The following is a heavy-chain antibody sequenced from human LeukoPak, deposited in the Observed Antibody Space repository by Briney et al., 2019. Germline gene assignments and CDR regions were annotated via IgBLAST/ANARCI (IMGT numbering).Heavy chain of an antibody. D-gene: IGHD3-3*01. J-gene: IGHJ3*02. CDR1: GYTFTSYY. V-gene: IGHV1-46*01. Sequence: ASVKVSCTASGYTFTSYYMHWVRQAPGQGLEWMGIINPSGGSTSYAQKFQGRVTMTRDTSTSTVYMELSSLRSEDTAVYYCARPYYDFWSGYSLDAFDIWGQGTMVTVSS. CDR2: INPSGGST. CDR3: ARPYYDFWSGYSLDAFDI.